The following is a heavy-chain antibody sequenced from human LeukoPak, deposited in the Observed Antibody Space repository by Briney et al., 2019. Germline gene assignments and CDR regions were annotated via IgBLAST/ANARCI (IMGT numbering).Heavy chain of an antibody. J-gene: IGHJ4*02. V-gene: IGHV3-64D*09. CDR3: VKDLSGTYSFDY. D-gene: IGHD1-26*01. CDR1: GFTFNTYT. Sequence: PGGSLRLSCSASGFTFNTYTMHWVRQARGKGLEYVSSISGRGGTTFYADSVRGRFTISRDNSKNTLYLQMGSLRAEDTALYYCVKDLSGTYSFDYWGQGTLVTVSS. CDR2: ISGRGGTT.